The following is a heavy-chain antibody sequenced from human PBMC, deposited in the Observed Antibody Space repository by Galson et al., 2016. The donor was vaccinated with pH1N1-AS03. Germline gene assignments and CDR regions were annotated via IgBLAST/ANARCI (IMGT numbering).Heavy chain of an antibody. CDR3: ARGKDFWSGYPDDAFDI. V-gene: IGHV3-7*03. D-gene: IGHD3-3*01. CDR1: GITFSGYW. J-gene: IGHJ3*02. CDR2: IKQDGSEK. Sequence: SLRLSCAASGITFSGYWMTWVRQAPGKGLEWVANIKQDGSEKYSVDSVKGRFTISRDNAKNSLYLQMNSPRAEDTAVYYCARGKDFWSGYPDDAFDIWGQGTMVTVSS.